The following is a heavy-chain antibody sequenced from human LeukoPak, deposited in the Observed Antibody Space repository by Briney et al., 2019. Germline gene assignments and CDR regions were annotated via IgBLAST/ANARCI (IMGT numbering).Heavy chain of an antibody. CDR3: ATARYCSGGSCYSLPAADDYYYYGMDV. V-gene: IGHV1-24*01. CDR2: FDPEDGET. CDR1: GYTLTELS. J-gene: IGHJ6*02. Sequence: ASVKVSCKVSGYTLTELSMHWVRQAPGKGLGWMGGFDPEDGETIYAQKFRGRVTMTEDTSTDTAYMELSSLRSEDTAVYYCATARYCSGGSCYSLPAADDYYYYGMDVWGQGTTVTVSS. D-gene: IGHD2-15*01.